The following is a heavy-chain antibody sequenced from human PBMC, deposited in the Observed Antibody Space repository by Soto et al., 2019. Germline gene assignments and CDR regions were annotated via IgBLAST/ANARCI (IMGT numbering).Heavy chain of an antibody. CDR1: GGSLSGFP. Sequence: SETLSLTCSVSGGSLSGFPWIWIRQPPGKGLEWVGYIYHTGRSNYNPSLKSRLTISLDMSRNQFSLQLTSVTAADTALYYCARVSNEYGXNGAFDYWGLGTLVTVSS. CDR2: IYHTGRS. J-gene: IGHJ4*02. CDR3: ARVSNEYGXNGAFDY. V-gene: IGHV4-59*01. D-gene: IGHD4-17*01.